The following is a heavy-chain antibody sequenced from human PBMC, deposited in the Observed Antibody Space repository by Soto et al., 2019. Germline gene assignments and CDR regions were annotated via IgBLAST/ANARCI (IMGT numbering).Heavy chain of an antibody. Sequence: QVQLVQSGAEVKKPGSSLKVSCKDSGGTFSTYSMFWVRQAPGQGLEWMGRIIPMLGIRNYAQRLQDRVTITADKSTATAHMELSSLRSEDTALYYCTIGSWSGEVFDIWGQGTMVTVSS. CDR3: TIGSWSGEVFDI. D-gene: IGHD2-21*01. J-gene: IGHJ3*02. CDR2: IIPMLGIR. CDR1: GGTFSTYS. V-gene: IGHV1-69*02.